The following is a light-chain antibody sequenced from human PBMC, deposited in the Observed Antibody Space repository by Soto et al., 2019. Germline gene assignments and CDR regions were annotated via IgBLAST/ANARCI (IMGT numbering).Light chain of an antibody. CDR1: QSVSTF. V-gene: IGKV3-11*01. CDR2: DAS. Sequence: EIVLTQSPGTVSLSPGERATLSCRASQSVSTFLAWYQHKPGQAPRLLIYDASNRATGIPDRFRGSGSGTDFTLIISGLQPDDSATYYCQQYTNTNNPWMFGQGTKVDIK. CDR3: QQYTNTNNPWM. J-gene: IGKJ1*01.